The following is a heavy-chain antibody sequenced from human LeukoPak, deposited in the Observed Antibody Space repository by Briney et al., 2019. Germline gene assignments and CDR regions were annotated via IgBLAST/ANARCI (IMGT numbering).Heavy chain of an antibody. CDR1: GGSFSGYY. D-gene: IGHD4-17*01. CDR3: ARAHDDYGDYGHDY. J-gene: IGHJ4*02. V-gene: IGHV4-59*10. CDR2: IYTSGST. Sequence: SETLSLTCAVYGGSFSGYYWSWIRQPAGKGLEWIGRIYTSGSTNYNPSLKSRVTISVDTSKNQFSLKLSSVTAADTAVYYCARAHDDYGDYGHDYWGQGTLVTVSS.